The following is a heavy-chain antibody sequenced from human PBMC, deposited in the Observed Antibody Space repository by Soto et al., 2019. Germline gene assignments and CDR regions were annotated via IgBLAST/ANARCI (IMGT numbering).Heavy chain of an antibody. D-gene: IGHD3-22*01. V-gene: IGHV1-69*01. Sequence: QVQLVQSGAEVKKPGSSVKVSCKASGGTFSSYAISWVRQAPGQGLEWMGGIIPIFGTANYAQKFQGRVTITADESTSTAYMELSSLRSEDTAVYYCARGTYYYDSSGHEGTPLYYFDYWGQGTLVTVSS. CDR2: IIPIFGTA. CDR3: ARGTYYYDSSGHEGTPLYYFDY. CDR1: GGTFSSYA. J-gene: IGHJ4*02.